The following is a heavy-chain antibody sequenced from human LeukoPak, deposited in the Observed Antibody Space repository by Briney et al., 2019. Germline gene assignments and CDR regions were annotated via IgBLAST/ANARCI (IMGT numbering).Heavy chain of an antibody. CDR3: ARGRVDDFWSGLFDY. V-gene: IGHV4-34*01. CDR1: GGSFSGYY. J-gene: IGHJ4*02. Sequence: PSETLSLXCAVYGGSFSGYYWSWIRQPPGKGLEWIGEINHSGSTIYNPSLKSRVTISVDTSKNQFSLKLSSVTAQDTAVYYCARGRVDDFWSGLFDYWGKGTLVTVSS. CDR2: INHSGST. D-gene: IGHD3-3*01.